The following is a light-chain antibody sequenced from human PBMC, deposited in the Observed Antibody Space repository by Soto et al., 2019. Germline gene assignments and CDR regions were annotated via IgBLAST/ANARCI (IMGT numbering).Light chain of an antibody. J-gene: IGKJ1*01. CDR2: DAS. CDR1: QSISSW. Sequence: IQVTKSDFPMSASVAARVTTICRASQSISSWLAWYQQKPGKAPKLLIYDASRLESGVPSRFSGSGSGTEFTLTISSLQPDDFATYYCQQYASYSTFGQGTKVDI. CDR3: QQYASYST. V-gene: IGKV1-5*02.